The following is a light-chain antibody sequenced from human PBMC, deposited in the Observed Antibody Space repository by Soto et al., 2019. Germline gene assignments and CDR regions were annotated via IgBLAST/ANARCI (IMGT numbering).Light chain of an antibody. CDR3: QQYGSSPRT. CDR2: KAS. V-gene: IGKV1-5*03. CDR1: QTISSW. J-gene: IGKJ1*01. Sequence: DIQMTQSPSTLSGSVGDRVTITCRASQTISSWLAWYQQKPGKAPKLLIYKASTLKSGVPSRFSGSGSGTEFTLTIRCLQPDDFAVYYCQQYGSSPRTYGQGTKVDIK.